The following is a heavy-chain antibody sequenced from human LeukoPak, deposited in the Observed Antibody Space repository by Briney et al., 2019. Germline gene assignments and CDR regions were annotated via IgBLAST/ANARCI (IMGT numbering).Heavy chain of an antibody. CDR2: IIPIFGTA. J-gene: IGHJ4*02. V-gene: IGHV1-69*01. Sequence: GSSVKVSCKASGGTFGSYAISWVRQAPGQGLEWMGGIIPIFGTANYAQKFQGRVTITADESTSTAYMELSSLRSEDTAVYYCARGAAATSNFDYWGQGTLVTVSS. D-gene: IGHD6-13*01. CDR3: ARGAAATSNFDY. CDR1: GGTFGSYA.